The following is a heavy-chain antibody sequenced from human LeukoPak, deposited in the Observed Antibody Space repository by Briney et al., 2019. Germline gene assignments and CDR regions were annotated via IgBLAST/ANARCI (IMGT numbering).Heavy chain of an antibody. V-gene: IGHV7-4-1*02. D-gene: IGHD2-8*01. CDR2: INTDTGNP. CDR3: ARGIGIGTVLMVHGNMDV. J-gene: IGHJ6*03. Sequence: ASVKVSCKASGYTFTKYGVYWVRQAPGQGLEWMGWINTDTGNPTYAQGFTGRFVFSLDTSVSTTYLQISSLKPDDTAVYYCARGIGIGTVLMVHGNMDVWGKGTTVTVSS. CDR1: GYTFTKYG.